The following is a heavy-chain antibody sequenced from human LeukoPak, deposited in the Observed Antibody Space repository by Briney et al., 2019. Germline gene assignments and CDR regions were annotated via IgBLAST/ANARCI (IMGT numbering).Heavy chain of an antibody. J-gene: IGHJ4*02. D-gene: IGHD3-10*01. CDR3: ARSPFIYGSGSWYFDY. CDR1: GYTFTTYG. Sequence: ASVKVSCKASGYTFTTYGVTWVRQAPRQGLEWMGWISAYNGDTMYAQKFQGRVTITADESTSTAYMELSSLRSEDTAVYYCARSPFIYGSGSWYFDYWGQGTLVTVSS. CDR2: ISAYNGDT. V-gene: IGHV1-18*01.